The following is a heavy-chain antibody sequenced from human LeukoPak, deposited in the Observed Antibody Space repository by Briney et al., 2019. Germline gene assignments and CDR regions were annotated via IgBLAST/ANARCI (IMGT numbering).Heavy chain of an antibody. Sequence: PGGSLRLSCAASVFTVSNSYMSWVRQAPGKGLEWVSVIYSGGSTYYADSVKGRFTISRDNSKNTLYLQMNSLRAEDTAVYHCARDPGYGSGWVEFDPWGQGTLVIVSS. J-gene: IGHJ5*02. CDR2: IYSGGST. V-gene: IGHV3-53*01. D-gene: IGHD6-19*01. CDR1: VFTVSNSY. CDR3: ARDPGYGSGWVEFDP.